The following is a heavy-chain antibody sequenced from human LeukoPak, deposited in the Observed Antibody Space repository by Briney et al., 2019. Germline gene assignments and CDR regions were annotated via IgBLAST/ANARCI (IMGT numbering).Heavy chain of an antibody. CDR2: IYYSGST. D-gene: IGHD2/OR15-2a*01. Sequence: SETPSLTCTVSGGSISSYYWSWIRQPPGKGLECIGYIYYSGSTNYNPSLKSRVTISVDTSKNQFSLNLSSVTAADTAVYYCARELKVGNTGYYFDYWGQGTLVTVSS. V-gene: IGHV4-59*01. CDR1: GGSISSYY. J-gene: IGHJ4*02. CDR3: ARELKVGNTGYYFDY.